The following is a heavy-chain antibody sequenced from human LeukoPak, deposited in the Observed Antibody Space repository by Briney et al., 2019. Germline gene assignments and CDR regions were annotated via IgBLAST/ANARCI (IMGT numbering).Heavy chain of an antibody. Sequence: SETLPLTCAVSGGSISSGGYSWSWIRQPPGKGLEWIGYIYHSGSTYYNPSLKSRVTISVDRSKNQFSLKLSSVTAADTAVYYCAGVAATDDAFDIWGQGTMVTVSS. V-gene: IGHV4-30-2*01. CDR2: IYHSGST. CDR3: AGVAATDDAFDI. D-gene: IGHD2-15*01. J-gene: IGHJ3*02. CDR1: GGSISSGGYS.